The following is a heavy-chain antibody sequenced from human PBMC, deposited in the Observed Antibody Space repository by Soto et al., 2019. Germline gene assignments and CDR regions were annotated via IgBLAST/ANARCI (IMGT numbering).Heavy chain of an antibody. CDR2: ISDDGSKK. V-gene: IGHV3-30*18. Sequence: QVQLVESGGGLVQPGRSLRLSCAASGFSFNNYAMHWVRQAPGKGLEWVTLISDDGSKKYFADSVKGRFTVSRDNSNNTLFLQMNSLKTEDTAVYYCAKSAHPAVVTLYYFDSWGQGTLVTVSS. J-gene: IGHJ4*02. CDR1: GFSFNNYA. CDR3: AKSAHPAVVTLYYFDS. D-gene: IGHD2-21*02.